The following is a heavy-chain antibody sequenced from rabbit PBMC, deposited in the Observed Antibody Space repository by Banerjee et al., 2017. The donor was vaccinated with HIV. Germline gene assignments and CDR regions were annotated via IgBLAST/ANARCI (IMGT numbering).Heavy chain of an antibody. Sequence: EQLVESGGGLVQPGGSLKLSCKASGFDFSSYGVSWVRQAPGKGLEWIGYITYGGSTFYASRAKGRFTISRTSTTVDLQMTSLTAADTATYFCARGGVGDVGYAAMPLWGQGTLSPS. J-gene: IGHJ3*01. CDR1: GFDFSSYG. CDR3: ARGGVGDVGYAAMPL. D-gene: IGHD3-3*01. CDR2: ITYGGST. V-gene: IGHV1S21*01.